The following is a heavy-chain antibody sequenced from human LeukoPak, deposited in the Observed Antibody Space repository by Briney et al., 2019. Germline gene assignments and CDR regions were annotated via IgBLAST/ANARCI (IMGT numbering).Heavy chain of an antibody. D-gene: IGHD3-22*01. Sequence: SETLSLTCTVSGGSISSYYRSWIRQPPGKGLEWIGYIYYSGSTNYNPSLKSRVTISVDTSKNQFSLKLSSVTAADTAVYYCARDYDSSGYYSNWGQGTLVTVSS. V-gene: IGHV4-59*01. J-gene: IGHJ4*02. CDR3: ARDYDSSGYYSN. CDR1: GGSISSYY. CDR2: IYYSGST.